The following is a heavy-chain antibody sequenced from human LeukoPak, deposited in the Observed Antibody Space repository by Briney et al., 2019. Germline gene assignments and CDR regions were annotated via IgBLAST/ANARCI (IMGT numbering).Heavy chain of an antibody. CDR1: GFTFSSYA. Sequence: AGGSLRLSCAASGFTFSSYAMSWVRQAPGKGLEWVSAISGSGGSTYYADSVKGRFTISRDNSKNTLYLQMNSLRAEDTAVYYCAAPFYYYGSGSYYNNPFDYWGQGTLVTVSS. CDR2: ISGSGGST. D-gene: IGHD3-10*01. CDR3: AAPFYYYGSGSYYNNPFDY. J-gene: IGHJ4*02. V-gene: IGHV3-23*01.